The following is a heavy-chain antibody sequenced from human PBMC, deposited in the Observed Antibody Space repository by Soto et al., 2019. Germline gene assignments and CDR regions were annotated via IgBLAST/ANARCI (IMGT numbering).Heavy chain of an antibody. D-gene: IGHD6-19*01. Sequence: GASVKVSCKASGYTFTGYYMHWVRQSPGQGLEWMGWINPNSGGTNYAQKFQGRVTMTRDTSISTAYMELSSLRSEETAVYYCARAREYSSGWNSPYYYGMDVWGQGTTVTVSS. J-gene: IGHJ6*02. CDR2: INPNSGGT. CDR1: GYTFTGYY. CDR3: ARAREYSSGWNSPYYYGMDV. V-gene: IGHV1-2*02.